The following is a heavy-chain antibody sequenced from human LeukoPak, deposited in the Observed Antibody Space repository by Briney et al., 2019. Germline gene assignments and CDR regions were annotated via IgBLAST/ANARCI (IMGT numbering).Heavy chain of an antibody. J-gene: IGHJ4*02. D-gene: IGHD6-13*01. Sequence: PGGSLRLSCGASGFNFSSYGMHWVRQAPGKGLEWGACIRYDGSSRYYAGSVKGRFTISRDNSKNTLYLQLNSLRPDDRAIYSCAKSRLQQLPGGFDYWGQGNLVTVSS. CDR3: AKSRLQQLPGGFDY. CDR1: GFNFSSYG. CDR2: IRYDGSSR. V-gene: IGHV3-30*02.